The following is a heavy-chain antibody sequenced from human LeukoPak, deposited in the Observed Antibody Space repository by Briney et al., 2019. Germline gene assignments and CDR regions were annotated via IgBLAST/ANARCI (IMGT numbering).Heavy chain of an antibody. D-gene: IGHD3-10*01. CDR3: ARVGHHMVRGVTPFDY. CDR2: INPNSGGT. CDR1: GYTFTGYY. Sequence: GASVKVSCKPSGYTFTGYYMHWVRQAPGQGLEWMGWINPNSGGTNYAQKFQGRVTMTRDTSISTAYMELSRLRSDDTAVYYCARVGHHMVRGVTPFDYWGQGTLVTVSS. V-gene: IGHV1-2*02. J-gene: IGHJ4*02.